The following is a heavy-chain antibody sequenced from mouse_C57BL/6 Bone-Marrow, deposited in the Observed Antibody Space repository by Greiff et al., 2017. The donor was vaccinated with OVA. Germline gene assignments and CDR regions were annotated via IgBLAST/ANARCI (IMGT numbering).Heavy chain of an antibody. D-gene: IGHD1-3*01. CDR3: ARGGVGRAWFAY. Sequence: EVQRVESEGGLVQPGRSMKLSCTASGFTFSDYYMAWVRQVPEKGLEWVANINYDGSSTYYLDSLKSRFIISRDNAKNILYLQMSSLKSEDTATYYCARGGVGRAWFAYWGQGTLVTVSA. V-gene: IGHV5-16*01. CDR1: GFTFSDYY. CDR2: INYDGSST. J-gene: IGHJ3*01.